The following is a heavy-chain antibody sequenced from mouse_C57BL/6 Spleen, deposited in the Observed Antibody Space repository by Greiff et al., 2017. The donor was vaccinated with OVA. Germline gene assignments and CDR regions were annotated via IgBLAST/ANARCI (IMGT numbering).Heavy chain of an antibody. V-gene: IGHV1-9*01. J-gene: IGHJ3*01. D-gene: IGHD1-1*01. CDR2: ILPGSGST. CDR1: GYTFTGYW. Sequence: QVQLQQSGAELMKPGASVKLSCKATGYTFTGYWIEWVKQRPGHGLEWIGEILPGSGSTNYNEKFKGKATFTADTSSNTAYMQLSSLTTEDSAFYYYARGRDYGSIYEGFAYWGQGTLVTVSA. CDR3: ARGRDYGSIYEGFAY.